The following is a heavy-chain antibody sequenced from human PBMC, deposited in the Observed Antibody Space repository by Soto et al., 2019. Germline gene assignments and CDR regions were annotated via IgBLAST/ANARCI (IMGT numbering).Heavy chain of an antibody. D-gene: IGHD3-16*01. CDR2: INPSGGST. CDR1: GYTFTSYY. J-gene: IGHJ3*02. CDR3: AAPGDHDAFDI. Sequence: ASVKVSCKASGYTFTSYYMHWVRQAPGQGLGWMGIINPSGGSTSYAQKFQGRVTMTRDTSTSTVYMELSSLRSEDTAVYYCAAPGDHDAFDIWGQGTMVTVSS. V-gene: IGHV1-46*01.